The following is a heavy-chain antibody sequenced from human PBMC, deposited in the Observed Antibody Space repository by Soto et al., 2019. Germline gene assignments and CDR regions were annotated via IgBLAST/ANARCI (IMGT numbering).Heavy chain of an antibody. V-gene: IGHV3-48*01. Sequence: GGSLRLSCAASGFTFSSYSMNWVRQAPGKGLEWVSYISSSSSTIYYADSVKGRFTISRDNAKNSLYLQMNSLRAEDTAVYYCAAGPAIDDIVVVPAAFDYWGQGTLVTVSS. CDR2: ISSSSSTI. D-gene: IGHD2-2*01. J-gene: IGHJ4*02. CDR3: AAGPAIDDIVVVPAAFDY. CDR1: GFTFSSYS.